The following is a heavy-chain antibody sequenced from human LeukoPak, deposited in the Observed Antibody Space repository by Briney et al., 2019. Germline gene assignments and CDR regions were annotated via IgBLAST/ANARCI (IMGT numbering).Heavy chain of an antibody. Sequence: PGGSLRLSCTASGFTFSTYAMSWVRQAPGKGLEWVSGISGSGGRTYYADSVKGRFTISRDNSKNTLHLQMNSLRAEDTAVYFCAKDSELQDSRNRNFDYWGQGTLVTVSS. V-gene: IGHV3-23*01. D-gene: IGHD1-7*01. CDR1: GFTFSTYA. CDR3: AKDSELQDSRNRNFDY. J-gene: IGHJ4*02. CDR2: ISGSGGRT.